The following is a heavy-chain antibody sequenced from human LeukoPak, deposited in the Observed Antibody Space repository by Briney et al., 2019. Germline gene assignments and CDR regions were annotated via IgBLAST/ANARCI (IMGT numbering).Heavy chain of an antibody. J-gene: IGHJ4*02. V-gene: IGHV3-23*01. D-gene: IGHD4-23*01. Sequence: GGSLRLSCAASGFTFSTYGMSWVRQAPGKGLGWVSAISGSGGSSYYADSVKGRFTISRDNSKNTLYLQMNSLRAEDTAVYYCAKGPLATIHETHYFDYWGQGTLVTVSS. CDR1: GFTFSTYG. CDR3: AKGPLATIHETHYFDY. CDR2: ISGSGGSS.